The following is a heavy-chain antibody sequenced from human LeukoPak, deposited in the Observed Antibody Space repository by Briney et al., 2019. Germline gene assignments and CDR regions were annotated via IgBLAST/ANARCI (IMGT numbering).Heavy chain of an antibody. D-gene: IGHD3-3*01. CDR1: EFTFTSHA. CDR3: ARDIFDFSRTGTGRIADLPDY. J-gene: IGHJ4*02. Sequence: GGSLRLSCAASEFTFTSHAMYWVRQAPGKGLEWVAVISHDESNEFYVDSVKGRFTISRDNSKNTLYLRMNSLRGEDTAVYYCARDIFDFSRTGTGRIADLPDYWGPGTLVTVSS. V-gene: IGHV3-30*01. CDR2: ISHDESNE.